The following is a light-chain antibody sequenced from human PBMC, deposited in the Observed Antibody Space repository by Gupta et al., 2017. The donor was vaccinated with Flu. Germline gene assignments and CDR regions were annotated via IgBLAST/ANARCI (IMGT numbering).Light chain of an antibody. CDR1: SSDVGTYNR. J-gene: IGLJ1*01. CDR3: SSYTSSDTFV. CDR2: EVS. V-gene: IGLV2-18*02. Sequence: QSALTQPPSVSGSPGQSVTISCTGTSSDVGTYNRVSWYQQSPGTAPKLMIYEVSNRPSGVPDRFPGSKSGNTASLTISGLQGEDEADYYCSSYTSSDTFVFGTGTKVTVL.